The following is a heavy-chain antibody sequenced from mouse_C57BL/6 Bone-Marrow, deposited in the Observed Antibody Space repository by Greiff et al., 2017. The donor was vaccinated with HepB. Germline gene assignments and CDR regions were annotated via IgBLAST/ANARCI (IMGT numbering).Heavy chain of an antibody. Sequence: QVQLQQPGAELVRPGTSVKLSCKASGYTFTSYWMHWVKQRPGQGLEWIGVIDPSDSYTNYNQKFKGKATLTVDTSSSTAYMQLSSLTSEDSAVYYCARENWVRGYFDVWGTGTTVTVSS. D-gene: IGHD4-1*01. V-gene: IGHV1-59*01. CDR1: GYTFTSYW. CDR3: ARENWVRGYFDV. J-gene: IGHJ1*03. CDR2: IDPSDSYT.